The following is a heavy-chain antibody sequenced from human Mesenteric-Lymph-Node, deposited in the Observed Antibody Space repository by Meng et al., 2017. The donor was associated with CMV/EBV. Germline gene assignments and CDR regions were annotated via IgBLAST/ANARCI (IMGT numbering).Heavy chain of an antibody. V-gene: IGHV3-21*01. CDR3: ARVDGYNFLVDY. D-gene: IGHD5-24*01. CDR1: GFTFSSFG. Sequence: GGSLRLSCLASGFTFSSFGMNWVRQAPGKGLEWVSAISRSSSYISYADSVKGRFTISRDNAKNSLYLQMNSLRAEDTAVYYCARVDGYNFLVDYWGQGTLVTVSS. CDR2: ISRSSSYI. J-gene: IGHJ4*02.